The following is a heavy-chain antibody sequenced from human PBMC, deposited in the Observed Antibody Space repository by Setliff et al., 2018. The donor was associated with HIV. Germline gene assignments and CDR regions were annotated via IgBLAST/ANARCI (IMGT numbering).Heavy chain of an antibody. V-gene: IGHV3-30*02. Sequence: LRLSCAASGFTFSSYGMHWVRQAPGKGLEWVAFIRYDGSNKYYADSVKGRFTISRDNSKNTLYLQMNSLRAEDTALYYCAREGLIQLWYGGSFDYWGQGTLVTVSS. CDR3: AREGLIQLWYGGSFDY. D-gene: IGHD5-18*01. J-gene: IGHJ4*02. CDR1: GFTFSSYG. CDR2: IRYDGSNK.